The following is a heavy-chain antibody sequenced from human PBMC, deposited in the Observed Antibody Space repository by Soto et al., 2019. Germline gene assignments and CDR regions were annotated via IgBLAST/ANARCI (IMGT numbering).Heavy chain of an antibody. CDR2: IYPGDSDT. CDR3: AGHPAITIFGVVSPVWFDP. J-gene: IGHJ5*02. Sequence: PGESLKISCKGSGYSFTSYWIGWVRQMPGKGLEWMGIIYPGDSDTRYSPSFQGQVTISADKSISTAYLQWSSLKASDTAMYYCAGHPAITIFGVVSPVWFDPWGQGTLVTVSS. D-gene: IGHD3-3*01. V-gene: IGHV5-51*01. CDR1: GYSFTSYW.